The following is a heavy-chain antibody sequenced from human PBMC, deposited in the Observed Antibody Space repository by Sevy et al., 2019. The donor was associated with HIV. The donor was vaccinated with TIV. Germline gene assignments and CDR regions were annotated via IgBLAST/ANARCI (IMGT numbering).Heavy chain of an antibody. D-gene: IGHD6-13*01. J-gene: IGHJ5*02. CDR2: IYYSGST. V-gene: IGHV4-39*01. CDR3: ARSDAAVGTSWFDP. CDR1: GGSISSSSYY. Sequence: SETLSLTCTVSGGSISSSSYYWGWIRQPPGKGLEWIGSIYYSGSTYYNPSLKSRVTISVDTSKNQFSLKLSSVTAADTAVYYCARSDAAVGTSWFDPWGQGTLVTVSS.